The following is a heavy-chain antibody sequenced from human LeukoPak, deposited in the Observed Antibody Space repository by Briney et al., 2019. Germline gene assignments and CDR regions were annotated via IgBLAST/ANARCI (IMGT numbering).Heavy chain of an antibody. CDR3: ARDTSSGWYYFDY. CDR1: GASISSYY. CDR2: MYISGST. Sequence: SETLSLTCTVSGASISSYYWSWIRQPAGKGLEWIGRMYISGSTNYNPSLKSRVTMSVDTSKNQFSLKLSSVTAADTAVYYCARDTSSGWYYFDYWGQGTLVTVSS. D-gene: IGHD6-19*01. J-gene: IGHJ4*02. V-gene: IGHV4-4*07.